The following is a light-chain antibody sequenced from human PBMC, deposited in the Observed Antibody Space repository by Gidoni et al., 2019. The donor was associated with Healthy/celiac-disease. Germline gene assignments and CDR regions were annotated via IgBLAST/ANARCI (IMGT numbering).Light chain of an antibody. CDR2: GAS. CDR1: QSVSSSY. Sequence: EIVLTQSPGTLSLSPGERATLSCRASQSVSSSYLAWYQQKPGQAPRLLIYGASSRATGIPDRFSGSGSGTDFTLTISRLEPEDFAVYYCQQYGSSQGWTFGQXTKVEIK. J-gene: IGKJ1*01. V-gene: IGKV3-20*01. CDR3: QQYGSSQGWT.